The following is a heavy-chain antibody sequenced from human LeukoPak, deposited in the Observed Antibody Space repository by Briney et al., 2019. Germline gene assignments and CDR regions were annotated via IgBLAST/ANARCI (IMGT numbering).Heavy chain of an antibody. V-gene: IGHV1-69*13. J-gene: IGHJ3*02. CDR2: IIPIFGTA. Sequence: SVKVSCKASGGTFSSYAISWVRQAPGQGLEWMGGIIPIFGTANYAQKFQGRVTITADESTSTAYMELSSLRSEDTAVYYCASPVVPAATSHAFDIWGQGTMVTVSS. D-gene: IGHD2-2*01. CDR3: ASPVVPAATSHAFDI. CDR1: GGTFSSYA.